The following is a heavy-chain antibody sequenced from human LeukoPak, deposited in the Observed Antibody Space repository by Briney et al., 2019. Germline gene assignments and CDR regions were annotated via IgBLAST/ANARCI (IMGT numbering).Heavy chain of an antibody. J-gene: IGHJ6*03. D-gene: IGHD3-10*01. CDR2: IKSKTDGGTT. Sequence: GGSLRLSCAASGFTFSNAWMSWVRQAPGKGLEWVGRIKSKTDGGTTDYAAPVKGRFTISRNDSKNTLYLQMNSLKTEDTAVYYCTKIGPVSAGYYYYYMDVWGKGTTVTVSS. V-gene: IGHV3-15*01. CDR3: TKIGPVSAGYYYYYMDV. CDR1: GFTFSNAW.